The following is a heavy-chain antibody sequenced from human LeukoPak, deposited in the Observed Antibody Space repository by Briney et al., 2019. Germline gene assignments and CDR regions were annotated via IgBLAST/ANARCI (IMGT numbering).Heavy chain of an antibody. CDR2: ISYDGSNK. Sequence: GGSLRLSCAASGFTFSSYGMHWVRQAPGKGLEWVAVISYDGSNKYYADSVKGRFTISRDNSKNTLYLQMNSLRAEDTAVYYCAKFSSSSWPFDYWGQGTLVTVSS. J-gene: IGHJ4*02. V-gene: IGHV3-30*18. CDR3: AKFSSSSWPFDY. D-gene: IGHD6-13*01. CDR1: GFTFSSYG.